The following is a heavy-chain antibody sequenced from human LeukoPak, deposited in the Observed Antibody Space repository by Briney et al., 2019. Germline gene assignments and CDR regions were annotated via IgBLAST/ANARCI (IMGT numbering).Heavy chain of an antibody. J-gene: IGHJ4*02. Sequence: PSETLSLTCTVSGGSISSYYWSWIRQPPGKGLEWIGYIYYSGSTNYNPSLKSRVTISVGTSKNQFSLKLSSVTAADTAVYYCASTDSSSWYYFDYWGQGTLVTVSS. CDR1: GGSISSYY. V-gene: IGHV4-59*01. CDR3: ASTDSSSWYYFDY. D-gene: IGHD6-13*01. CDR2: IYYSGST.